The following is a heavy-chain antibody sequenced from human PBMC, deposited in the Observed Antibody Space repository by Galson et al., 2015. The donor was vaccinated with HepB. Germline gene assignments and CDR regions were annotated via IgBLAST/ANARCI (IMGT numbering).Heavy chain of an antibody. V-gene: IGHV3-30-3*01. CDR3: ARIPNYGDYWRAFPGHYGMDV. D-gene: IGHD4-17*01. CDR1: GFTSSSYA. J-gene: IGHJ6*02. CDR2: ISYDGSNK. Sequence: SLRLSCAASGFTSSSYAMHWVRQAPGKGLEWVAVISYDGSNKYYADSVKGRFTISRDNSKNTLYLQMNSLRAEDTAVYYCARIPNYGDYWRAFPGHYGMDVWGQGTTVTVSS.